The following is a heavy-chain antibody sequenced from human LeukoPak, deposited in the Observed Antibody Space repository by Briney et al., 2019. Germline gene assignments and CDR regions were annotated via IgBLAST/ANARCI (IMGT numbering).Heavy chain of an antibody. CDR2: IKWDGGRT. CDR3: ARDFDCSGGSCTDY. V-gene: IGHV3-20*04. D-gene: IGHD2-15*01. CDR1: GFTFDVYG. J-gene: IGHJ4*02. Sequence: GGSLRLSCAASGFTFDVYGVSWVRQAQGEGREWVSGIKWDGGRTVYRSSGKGRLTISRDNAKNSLYMQMNSLRAEDTALYYCARDFDCSGGSCTDYWGQGTLVTVSS.